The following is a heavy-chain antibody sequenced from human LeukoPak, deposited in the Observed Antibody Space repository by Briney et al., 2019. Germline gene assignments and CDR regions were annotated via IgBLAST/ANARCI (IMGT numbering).Heavy chain of an antibody. CDR1: GFTFSSYS. CDR3: ARGGRPVAYYDFWSRLVYYMDV. D-gene: IGHD3-3*01. Sequence: PGGSLRLSCAASGFTFSSYSMNWVRQAPGKGLEWVSYISSSSSTIYYADSVKGRFTISRDNAKNSLYLQMNSLRAEDTAVYYCARGGRPVAYYDFWSRLVYYMDVWGKGTTVTVSS. J-gene: IGHJ6*03. CDR2: ISSSSSTI. V-gene: IGHV3-48*01.